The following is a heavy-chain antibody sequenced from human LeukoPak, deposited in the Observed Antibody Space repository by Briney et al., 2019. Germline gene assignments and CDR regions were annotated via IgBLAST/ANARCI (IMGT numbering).Heavy chain of an antibody. CDR3: ARPPNAVLRYFDWFRFDY. V-gene: IGHV1-69*05. D-gene: IGHD3-9*01. J-gene: IGHJ4*02. CDR2: IIPIFGTA. Sequence: SVKVSCKASGGTFSSYAISWGRQAPGQGLEWIGGIIPIFGTANYAQKFQGRVTITTDESTSTAYMELSSLRSEDTAVYYCARPPNAVLRYFDWFRFDYWGQGTLVTVSS. CDR1: GGTFSSYA.